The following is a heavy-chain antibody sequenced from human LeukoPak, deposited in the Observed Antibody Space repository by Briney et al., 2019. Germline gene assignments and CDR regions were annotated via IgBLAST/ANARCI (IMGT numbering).Heavy chain of an antibody. V-gene: IGHV3-23*01. J-gene: IGHJ3*02. CDR1: GFTFSNYG. Sequence: PGGSLRLSCAASGFTFSNYGMSWVRQAPGKGLEWVSAISGSGGSTYYADSVKGRFTISRDNSKNTLYLQMNSLRAEDTAVYYCVKVPGPTLGADGAFDIWGQGTMVTVSS. CDR2: ISGSGGST. CDR3: VKVPGPTLGADGAFDI. D-gene: IGHD2/OR15-2a*01.